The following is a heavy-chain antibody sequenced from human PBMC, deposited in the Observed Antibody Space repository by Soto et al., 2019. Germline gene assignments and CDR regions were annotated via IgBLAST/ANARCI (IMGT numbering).Heavy chain of an antibody. V-gene: IGHV3-30*18. CDR1: GFTFSSYG. J-gene: IGHJ6*02. D-gene: IGHD3-3*01. CDR2: ISYDGSNK. Sequence: QVQLVESGGGVVQPGRSLRLSCAASGFTFSSYGMHWVRQAPGKGLEWVAVISYDGSNKYYADSVKGRFTISRDNSKNTLYLQMNSLRAEDTAVYYCAKEVWSGPMDVWGQGTTVTVFS. CDR3: AKEVWSGPMDV.